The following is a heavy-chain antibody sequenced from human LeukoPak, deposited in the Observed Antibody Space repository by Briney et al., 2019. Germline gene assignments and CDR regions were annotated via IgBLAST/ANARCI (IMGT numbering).Heavy chain of an antibody. Sequence: SETLSLTCAVYGGSFSGYYWSWIRQPPGKGLEWIGEINHSGSTNYNPSLKSRVTISVDTSRNQFSLKLSSVTAADTAVYYCARVSGARLGYNKFKYTYFDYWGQGTLVTVSS. D-gene: IGHD5-24*01. J-gene: IGHJ4*02. CDR2: INHSGST. V-gene: IGHV4-34*01. CDR3: ARVSGARLGYNKFKYTYFDY. CDR1: GGSFSGYY.